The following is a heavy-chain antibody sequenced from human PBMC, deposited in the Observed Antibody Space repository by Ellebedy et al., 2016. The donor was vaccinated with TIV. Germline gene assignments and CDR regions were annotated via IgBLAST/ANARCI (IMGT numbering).Heavy chain of an antibody. D-gene: IGHD3-10*01. Sequence: GESLKISCAASGFSLSSFAMSWVRQAPGKGLEWVSDISGSTYTTNYADSVKGRFTISRDNSKNTLYLQMKSLSAEDTAIYYCARYRETGSYYIPTDAFGIWGQGTMVAVSS. V-gene: IGHV3-23*01. CDR3: ARYRETGSYYIPTDAFGI. CDR2: ISGSTYTT. J-gene: IGHJ3*02. CDR1: GFSLSSFA.